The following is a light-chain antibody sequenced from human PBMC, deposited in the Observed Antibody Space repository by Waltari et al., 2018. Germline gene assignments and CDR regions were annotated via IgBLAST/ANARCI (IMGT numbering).Light chain of an antibody. V-gene: IGKV3-15*01. Sequence: EIVMTQSPNILSVSPGERATLSCRASHSVGTHLAWYQQRPGQPPRLVIFAASTRATGVPVRFSGSGSGTEFTLTISSLQAADVAVYYCQQCYSTPYTFGQGTKLEIK. CDR1: HSVGTH. CDR3: QQCYSTPYT. CDR2: AAS. J-gene: IGKJ2*01.